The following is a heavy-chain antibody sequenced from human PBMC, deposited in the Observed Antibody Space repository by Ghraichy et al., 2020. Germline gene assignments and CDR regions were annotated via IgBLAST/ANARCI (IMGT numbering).Heavy chain of an antibody. V-gene: IGHV4-61*01. Sequence: SETLSLTCTISGGSVTRGSYYWSWVRQPPGKGLEWIGYIYYSGSTYYNPSLKSRVTISRDTSTDQFFLKLRSVTAADTAVYYCAREPLHRFDIWGQGKMVTVSS. CDR1: GGSVTRGSYY. J-gene: IGHJ3*02. CDR2: IYYSGST. CDR3: AREPLHRFDI.